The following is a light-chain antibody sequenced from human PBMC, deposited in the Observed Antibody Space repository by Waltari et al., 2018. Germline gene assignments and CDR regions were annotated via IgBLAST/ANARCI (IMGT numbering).Light chain of an antibody. V-gene: IGLV1-40*01. CDR2: GNS. CDR3: QSYDSSFWV. CDR1: SSHTGAGSD. Sequence: SVLTQPPSVSGAPGQRVTISCTGSSSHTGAGSDLPWYQQLPGTAPKPLSYGNSNRPSGVPDRFSGSKSGTSASLAITGLQAEDEADYYCQSYDSSFWVFGGGTKLTVL. J-gene: IGLJ3*02.